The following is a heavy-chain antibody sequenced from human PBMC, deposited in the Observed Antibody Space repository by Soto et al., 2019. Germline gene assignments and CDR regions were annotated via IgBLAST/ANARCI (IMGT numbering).Heavy chain of an antibody. V-gene: IGHV3-23*01. CDR1: GFTFNIYA. Sequence: GGSLRLSCVGSGFTFNIYAMSWVRQAPGKGLEFVSGISASGGRTYYADSVRGRFTISRDNSKNTVFLQMSGLRADDTAQYYCAKDPNGDYVDGFDMCGQGTMVTVSS. CDR2: ISASGGRT. CDR3: AKDPNGDYVDGFDM. J-gene: IGHJ3*02. D-gene: IGHD4-17*01.